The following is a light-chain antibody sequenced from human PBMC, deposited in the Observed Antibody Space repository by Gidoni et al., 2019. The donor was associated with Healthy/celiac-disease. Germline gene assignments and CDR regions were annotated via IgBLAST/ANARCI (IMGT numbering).Light chain of an antibody. CDR2: AAS. J-gene: IGKJ4*01. CDR1: QFISSY. V-gene: IGKV1-39*01. Sequence: DIQLTQFQSSLSASVGYRVTITCRASQFISSYLNWYHQKPGKATKLLIYAASSLQSGVTSRFSGSVSGTYFTLTISSLQPESFATYYCQQSYSTPRTFGGGTKVEIK. CDR3: QQSYSTPRT.